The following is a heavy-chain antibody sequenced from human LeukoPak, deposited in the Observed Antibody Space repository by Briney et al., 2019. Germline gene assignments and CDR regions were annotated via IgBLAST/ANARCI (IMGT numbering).Heavy chain of an antibody. V-gene: IGHV4-59*08. CDR3: AGTSYSGAFNYFDY. Sequence: PSETLSLTCTVSGGSTSSYFWSWIRQPPGKGLEWIGYIYYSGGTNYNPSLKSRVTISVDTSKNQFSLRLTSVTAADTAVYYCAGTSYSGAFNYFDYWGQGTLVTVSS. D-gene: IGHD6-19*01. J-gene: IGHJ4*02. CDR2: IYYSGGT. CDR1: GGSTSSYF.